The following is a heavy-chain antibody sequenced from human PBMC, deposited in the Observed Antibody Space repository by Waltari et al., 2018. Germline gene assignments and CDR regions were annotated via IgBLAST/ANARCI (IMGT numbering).Heavy chain of an antibody. CDR3: AKVPYSGYGVFPFDY. V-gene: IGHV3-30*02. D-gene: IGHD5-12*01. J-gene: IGHJ4*02. CDR2: IRYDGSNK. CDR1: GFTFSSYG. Sequence: QVQLVESGGGVVQPGGSLRLSCAASGFTFSSYGMHWVRQAPGKGLEWVAFIRYDGSNKYYADSVKGRFTISRDNSKNTLYLQMNSLRAEDTAVYYCAKVPYSGYGVFPFDYWGQGTLVTVSS.